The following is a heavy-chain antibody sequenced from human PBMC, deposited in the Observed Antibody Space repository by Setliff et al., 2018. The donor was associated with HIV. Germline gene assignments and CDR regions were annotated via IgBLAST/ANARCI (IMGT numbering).Heavy chain of an antibody. CDR1: GGSFSAYY. V-gene: IGHV4-34*01. CDR2: INHSGGT. J-gene: IGHJ1*01. CDR3: ARGGYSYGFGRHRAYFQY. D-gene: IGHD5-18*01. Sequence: PSETLSLTCAVYGGSFSAYYWSWIRQTPGKGLEWIGEINHSGGTNYNPSLKSRVTMPVDTSKNQFSLKLSSVTAADTAVFYCARGGYSYGFGRHRAYFQYWGQGTQVTVSS.